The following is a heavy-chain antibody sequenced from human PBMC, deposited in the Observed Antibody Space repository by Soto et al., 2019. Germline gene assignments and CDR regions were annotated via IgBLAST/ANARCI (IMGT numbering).Heavy chain of an antibody. Sequence: QPGGSLRLSCAASGFTFSSYGMHWVRQAPGKGLEWVAVIWYDGSNKYYADSVKGRFTISRDNSKNTLYLQMNSLRAEDTAVYYCARESTPSTVTTSGGYDYFDYWGQGTLVTVSS. CDR1: GFTFSSYG. D-gene: IGHD4-17*01. CDR3: ARESTPSTVTTSGGYDYFDY. CDR2: IWYDGSNK. J-gene: IGHJ4*02. V-gene: IGHV3-33*01.